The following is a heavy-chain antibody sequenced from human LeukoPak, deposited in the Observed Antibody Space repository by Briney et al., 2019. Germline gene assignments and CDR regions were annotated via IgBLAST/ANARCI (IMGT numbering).Heavy chain of an antibody. CDR2: IRYDGSNK. V-gene: IGHV3-30*02. CDR1: GFTFSSYG. CDR3: AKDPSFRPGYFDY. Sequence: GGSLRLSCAASGFTFSSYGVHWVRQAPGKGLEWVAFIRYDGSNKYNADSVKGRFTISRDNSKNTLYLQMNSLRAEDTAVYYCAKDPSFRPGYFDYWGQGTLVTVSS. J-gene: IGHJ4*02.